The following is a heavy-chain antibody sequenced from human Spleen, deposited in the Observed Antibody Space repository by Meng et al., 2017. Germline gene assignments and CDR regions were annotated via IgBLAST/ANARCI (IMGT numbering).Heavy chain of an antibody. D-gene: IGHD3-10*02. CDR2: MSYDGNNK. CDR1: GFTFSSYA. V-gene: IGHV3-30*04. CDR3: ARDSLPYYYVNDAFDI. J-gene: IGHJ3*02. Sequence: GESLKISCAASGFTFSSYAMHWVRQAPGKGLEWVAVMSYDGNNKYYTDSVKGRFTISRDNSKNTLYLQMNSLRAEDTAVYYCARDSLPYYYVNDAFDIWGQGTMVTVSS.